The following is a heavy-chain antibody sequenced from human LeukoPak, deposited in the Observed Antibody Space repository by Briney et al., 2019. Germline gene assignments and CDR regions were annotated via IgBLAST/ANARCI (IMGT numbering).Heavy chain of an antibody. CDR1: GFTLSNYW. J-gene: IGHJ6*03. CDR3: AKSPPRGYSGYEYYYYYYMDV. Sequence: GGSLRLSCAAAGFTLSNYWMSWVRQAPGKGLEWVANIKKDGSEKYYVDSVKGRFTISRDNSKNTLYLQMNSLRAEDTAVYYCAKSPPRGYSGYEYYYYYYMDVWGKGTTVTVSS. V-gene: IGHV3-7*01. CDR2: IKKDGSEK. D-gene: IGHD5-12*01.